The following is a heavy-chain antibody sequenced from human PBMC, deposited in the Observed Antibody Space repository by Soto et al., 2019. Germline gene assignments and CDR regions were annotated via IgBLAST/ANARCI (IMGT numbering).Heavy chain of an antibody. V-gene: IGHV3-74*01. D-gene: IGHD6-13*01. CDR2: INADGSTI. CDR3: ARDRGYTDSFDL. CDR1: RFTFGPFW. Sequence: GGALRLSCSASRFTFGPFWMHWVRQVPGKGLVWLSHINADGSTIVYADSVKGRFTISRDNAKNMLYLQMNSLRVEDTAVYYCARDRGYTDSFDLWGQGTMVTVSS. J-gene: IGHJ3*01.